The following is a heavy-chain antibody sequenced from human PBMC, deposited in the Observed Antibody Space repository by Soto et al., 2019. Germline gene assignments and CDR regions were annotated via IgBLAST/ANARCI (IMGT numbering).Heavy chain of an antibody. CDR2: ISNDGSIK. V-gene: IGHV3-30*18. CDR1: GFSFSTYG. D-gene: IGHD6-6*01. J-gene: IGHJ6*02. Sequence: PGGSLRLSCAASGFSFSTYGMHWVRQAPGKGLEWMAVISNDGSIKYYADSVKGRFTISRDNSKDMLFLQMNSLRGEDTAVYYCAKVVRADTTSSNFYYYSGMDVWGQGTTVTVSS. CDR3: AKVVRADTTSSNFYYYSGMDV.